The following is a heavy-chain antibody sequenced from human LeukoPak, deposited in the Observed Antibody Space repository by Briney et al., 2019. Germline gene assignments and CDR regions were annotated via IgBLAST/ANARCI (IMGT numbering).Heavy chain of an antibody. CDR1: GGSITGGSYY. Sequence: SETLSLTCTVSGGSITGGSYYWAWIRQPPGKGLEWIGEINHSGSTNYNPSLKSRVTISVDTSKNQFSLKLSSVTAADTAVYYCARGLRDYYDSSGYVYYFDYWGQGTLVTVSS. V-gene: IGHV4-34*01. CDR2: INHSGST. CDR3: ARGLRDYYDSSGYVYYFDY. D-gene: IGHD3-22*01. J-gene: IGHJ4*02.